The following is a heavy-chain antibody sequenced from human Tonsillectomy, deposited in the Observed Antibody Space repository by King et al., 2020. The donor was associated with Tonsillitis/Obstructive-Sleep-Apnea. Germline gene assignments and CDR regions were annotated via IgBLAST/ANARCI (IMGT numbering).Heavy chain of an antibody. Sequence: VQLVESGGGLVKPGGSLRLSCAASGFTFSSYSMNWVRQAPGKGLEWVSSISSSSSYIYYADSVKGRFTISRDNAKNSLYLQMNSLRAEDTAVYYCARDARGGGELFPYYYYYYMDVWGKGTTVTVSS. CDR1: GFTFSSYS. CDR3: ARDARGGGELFPYYYYYYMDV. CDR2: ISSSSSYI. J-gene: IGHJ6*03. D-gene: IGHD3-10*01. V-gene: IGHV3-21*01.